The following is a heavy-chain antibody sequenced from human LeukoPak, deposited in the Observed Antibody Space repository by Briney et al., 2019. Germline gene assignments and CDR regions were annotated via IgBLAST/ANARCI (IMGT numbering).Heavy chain of an antibody. D-gene: IGHD3-10*01. CDR3: ARGLWFGELLSHFDY. CDR1: GYTFTSYD. J-gene: IGHJ4*02. V-gene: IGHV1-8*01. CDR2: MNPNSGNT. Sequence: ASVKVTCKASGYTFTSYDFNWVRQATGQGLEWMGWMNPNSGNTNYAQKLQGRVTMTTATSTSKAYMELRSLRSDDTAVYYCARGLWFGELLSHFDYWGQGTLVTVSS.